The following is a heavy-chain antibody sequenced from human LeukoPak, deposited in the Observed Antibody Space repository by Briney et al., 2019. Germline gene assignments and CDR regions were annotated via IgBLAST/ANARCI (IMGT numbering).Heavy chain of an antibody. V-gene: IGHV3-7*01. CDR2: IKQDGSEK. Sequence: GVSLRLACAASGFMFSSYWMSWVRQAPGKGLEWVANIKQDGSEKYYVDSVKGRFTISRDNAKNSLYLQMNSLRAEDTAVYYCARETTATGDYWGQGTLVTVSS. CDR3: ARETTATGDY. D-gene: IGHD1-1*01. CDR1: GFMFSSYW. J-gene: IGHJ4*02.